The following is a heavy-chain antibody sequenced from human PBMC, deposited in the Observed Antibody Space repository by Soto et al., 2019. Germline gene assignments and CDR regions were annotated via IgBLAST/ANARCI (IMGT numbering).Heavy chain of an antibody. CDR2: IFPIFGTA. V-gene: IGHV1-69*13. D-gene: IGHD4-17*01. Sequence: SVKVSCKASGGTFSSYAISWVRQAPGQGLEWMGGIFPIFGTANYAQKFQGRVTITADESTSTAYMELSSLRSEDTAVYYCARGLGYGDYRYYYGMDVWGQGTTVTVSS. J-gene: IGHJ6*02. CDR1: GGTFSSYA. CDR3: ARGLGYGDYRYYYGMDV.